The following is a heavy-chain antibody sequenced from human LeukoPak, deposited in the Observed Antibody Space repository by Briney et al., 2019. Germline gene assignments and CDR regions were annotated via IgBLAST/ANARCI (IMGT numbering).Heavy chain of an antibody. CDR2: ISSSSSYI. J-gene: IGHJ1*01. D-gene: IGHD3-10*01. Sequence: PGGSLRLSCAASGFTFSSYSMNWVRQAPGKGLEWVSSISSSSSYIYYADSVKGRFTISRDNAKNSLYLQMNSLRAKDTAVYYCARDLGELSPPLPPRGQGTLVTVSS. CDR3: ARDLGELSPPLPP. CDR1: GFTFSSYS. V-gene: IGHV3-21*01.